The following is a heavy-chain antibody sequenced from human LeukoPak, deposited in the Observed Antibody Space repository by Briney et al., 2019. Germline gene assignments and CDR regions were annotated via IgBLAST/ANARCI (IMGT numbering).Heavy chain of an antibody. Sequence: PGGSLRLSCAASGFTVSSNYMSWVRQAPGKGLEWVSVIYSGGSTYYADSVKGRFTISRDNSKNTLYLQMNSLRAEDTAVYYCARDASVCSSTSCYGEVWGKGTTVTVSS. D-gene: IGHD2-2*01. V-gene: IGHV3-53*01. CDR3: ARDASVCSSTSCYGEV. CDR1: GFTVSSNY. CDR2: IYSGGST. J-gene: IGHJ6*04.